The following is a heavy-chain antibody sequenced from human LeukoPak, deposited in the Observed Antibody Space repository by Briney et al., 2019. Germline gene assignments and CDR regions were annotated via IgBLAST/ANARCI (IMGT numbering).Heavy chain of an antibody. CDR1: GFTFSGYW. CDR2: IKQDGSEK. V-gene: IGHV3-7*01. D-gene: IGHD6-13*01. CDR3: ARSAGSSSWHEGYYFDY. Sequence: PGGSLRLSCAASGFTFSGYWMSWVRQVPGKGLEWVANIKQDGSEKYYVDSVKGRFTISRDNAKNSLYLQMNSLRAEDTAVYYCARSAGSSSWHEGYYFDYWGQGTLVTVSS. J-gene: IGHJ4*02.